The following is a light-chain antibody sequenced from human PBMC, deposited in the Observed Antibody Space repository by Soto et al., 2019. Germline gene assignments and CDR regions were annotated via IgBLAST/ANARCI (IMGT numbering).Light chain of an antibody. J-gene: IGLJ1*01. CDR3: SSFTSSRTYV. Sequence: QSVLTQPASVSASPGQSITISCTGTSSDVGAYNYVSWYQQHPGKAPKLMIYEVNNRPSGVSNRFSGSKSGNTASLTISGLQAEDEADYYCSSFTSSRTYVFAAGTKLTVL. CDR1: SSDVGAYNY. V-gene: IGLV2-14*01. CDR2: EVN.